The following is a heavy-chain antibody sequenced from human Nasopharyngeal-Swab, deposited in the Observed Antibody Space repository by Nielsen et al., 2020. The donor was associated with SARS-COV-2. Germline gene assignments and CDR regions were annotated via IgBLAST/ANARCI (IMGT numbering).Heavy chain of an antibody. CDR2: ISGSDYST. D-gene: IGHD5-12*01. CDR1: GFTFSTYA. J-gene: IGHJ6*02. CDR3: AKDRDSGDDSDDYYHYYGMDV. Sequence: ESRKISCAASGFTFSTYAISWVRQAPGKGLEWVSVISGSDYSTHYADSVKGRFTISRDNSKNTVSLQMNSLRAEDTAIYYCAKDRDSGDDSDDYYHYYGMDVWGQGTTVTVSS. V-gene: IGHV3-23*01.